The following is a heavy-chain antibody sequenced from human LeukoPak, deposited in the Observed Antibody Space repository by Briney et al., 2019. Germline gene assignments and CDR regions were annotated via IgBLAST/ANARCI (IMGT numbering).Heavy chain of an antibody. Sequence: GRSLRLSCAASGFTLSSYGMHWVRQAPGKGLEWVAVISYDGSNKYYADSVKGRFTISRDNSKNTLYLQMNSLRAEDTAVYYCAQIAAAGLTLDYWGQGTLVTVSS. CDR1: GFTLSSYG. J-gene: IGHJ4*02. V-gene: IGHV3-30*03. CDR2: ISYDGSNK. CDR3: AQIAAAGLTLDY. D-gene: IGHD6-13*01.